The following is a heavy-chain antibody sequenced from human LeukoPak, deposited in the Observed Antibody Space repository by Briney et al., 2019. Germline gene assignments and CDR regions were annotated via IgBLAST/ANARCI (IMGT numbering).Heavy chain of an antibody. V-gene: IGHV4-39*01. Sequence: SETLSLTCTVSGGSISSSSYYRGWIRQPPGKGLEWIGSIYYSGSTYYNPSLKSRVTISVDTSKNQFSLKLSSVTAADTAVYYCARRTSSGWSPYFDYWGQGTLVTVSS. J-gene: IGHJ4*02. D-gene: IGHD6-19*01. CDR1: GGSISSSSYY. CDR2: IYYSGST. CDR3: ARRTSSGWSPYFDY.